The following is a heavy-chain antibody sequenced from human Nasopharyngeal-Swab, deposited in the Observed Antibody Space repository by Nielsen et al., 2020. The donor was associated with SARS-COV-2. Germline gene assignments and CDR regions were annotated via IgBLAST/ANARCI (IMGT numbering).Heavy chain of an antibody. CDR2: ISSSSSYI. V-gene: IGHV3-21*01. CDR3: ARICPRPSCPDAFDI. CDR1: GFTFSSYS. J-gene: IGHJ3*02. Sequence: GGSLRLSCAASGFTFSSYSMNWVRQAPGKGLEWVSSISSSSSYIYYANSVKGRFTISRDNAKNSLYLQMNSLRAEDTAVYYCARICPRPSCPDAFDIWGQGTMDTVSS. D-gene: IGHD2-15*01.